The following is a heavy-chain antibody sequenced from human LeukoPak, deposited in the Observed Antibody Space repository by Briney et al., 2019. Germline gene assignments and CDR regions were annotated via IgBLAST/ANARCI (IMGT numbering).Heavy chain of an antibody. CDR2: ISSGNRYI. V-gene: IGHV3-21*01. Sequence: PGGSLRPSCAASGFTFSSYNMNWVRQAPGKGLEWVSSISSGNRYIYYADSVKGRFTISRDDAKNALYLQMNRLTAEDTAMYYCARDSPGYSSTWPWYFDLWGRGTLVTVSS. CDR3: ARDSPGYSSTWPWYFDL. J-gene: IGHJ2*01. CDR1: GFTFSSYN. D-gene: IGHD6-13*01.